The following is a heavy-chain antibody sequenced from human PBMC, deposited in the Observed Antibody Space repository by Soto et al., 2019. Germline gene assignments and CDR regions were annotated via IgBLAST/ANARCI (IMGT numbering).Heavy chain of an antibody. Sequence: PGGSLRLSCAASGFTFSSYAMSWVRQAPGKGLEWVSAISGSGGSTYYADSVKGRFTISRDNSKNTLYLQMNSLRAEDTAVYYSATITMTGVAHLGYFQHWGQGNLVTVSS. D-gene: IGHD3-22*01. V-gene: IGHV3-23*01. CDR1: GFTFSSYA. CDR2: ISGSGGST. J-gene: IGHJ1*01. CDR3: ATITMTGVAHLGYFQH.